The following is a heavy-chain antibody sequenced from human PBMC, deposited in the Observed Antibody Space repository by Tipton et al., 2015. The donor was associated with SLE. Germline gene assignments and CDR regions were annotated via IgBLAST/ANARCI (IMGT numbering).Heavy chain of an antibody. CDR2: INHSGNT. Sequence: TLSLTCAVYGGSFSGYYWSWIRQPPGKGLEWIGEINHSGNTNYSPSLKSRVTISVDTSKNQFSLKLSSVTAADTAVYYCARTVVVITVGAFDIWGQGTMVTVSS. J-gene: IGHJ3*02. CDR1: GGSFSGYY. D-gene: IGHD3-22*01. CDR3: ARTVVVITVGAFDI. V-gene: IGHV4-34*01.